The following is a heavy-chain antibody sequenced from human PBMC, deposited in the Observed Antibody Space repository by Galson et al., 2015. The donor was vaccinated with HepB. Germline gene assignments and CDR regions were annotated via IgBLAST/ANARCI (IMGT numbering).Heavy chain of an antibody. CDR1: GGSISSGGYS. Sequence: TLSLTCAVSGGSISSGGYSWSWIRQPPGKGLEWIGYIYHSGSTYYNPSLKSRVTISVDRSKNQFSLKLSSVTAADTAVYYCARGGKLDPEAGNWFDPWGQGTLVTVSS. V-gene: IGHV4-30-2*01. CDR3: ARGGKLDPEAGNWFDP. CDR2: IYHSGST. D-gene: IGHD1-1*01. J-gene: IGHJ5*02.